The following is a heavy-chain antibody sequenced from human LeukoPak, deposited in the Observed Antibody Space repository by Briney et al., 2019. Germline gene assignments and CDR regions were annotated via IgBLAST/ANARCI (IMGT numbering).Heavy chain of an antibody. Sequence: ASVTVSCKASGYTFTGYYMHWVRQAPGQGLEWMGWINPNSGGTNYAQKFQGRVTMTRDTSISTAYMELSRLRSDDTAVYYCASPYGSGSYYHPPDYWGQGTLVTVSS. V-gene: IGHV1-2*02. CDR1: GYTFTGYY. D-gene: IGHD3-10*01. CDR3: ASPYGSGSYYHPPDY. J-gene: IGHJ4*02. CDR2: INPNSGGT.